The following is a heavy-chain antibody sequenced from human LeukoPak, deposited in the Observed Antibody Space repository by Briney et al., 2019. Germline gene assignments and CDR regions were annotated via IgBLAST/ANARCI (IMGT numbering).Heavy chain of an antibody. CDR3: ARDNYDSSGYYFD. CDR1: GFTFDDYA. CDR2: ISGDGGST. V-gene: IGHV3-43*02. Sequence: GGSLRLSCAASGFTFDDYAMHWVRQAPGKGLEWVSLISGDGGSTYYADSVKGRFTISRDNAKKSLYLQMNSLRAEDTAVYYCARDNYDSSGYYFDWGQGTLVTVSS. J-gene: IGHJ4*02. D-gene: IGHD3-22*01.